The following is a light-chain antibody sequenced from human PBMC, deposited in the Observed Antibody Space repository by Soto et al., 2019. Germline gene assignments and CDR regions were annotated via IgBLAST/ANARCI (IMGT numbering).Light chain of an antibody. CDR3: HQYCNSPPT. Sequence: EIVLTQSPGTLSLSPGERATLSCRASQSITSYYLAWYQQKPGQAPRLLIYGSSSRATGIPDRFSGSGSGIDFTLTISGLEPVDFAVYYWHQYCNSPPTFGQGTKLEIK. CDR1: QSITSYY. J-gene: IGKJ2*01. CDR2: GSS. V-gene: IGKV3-20*01.